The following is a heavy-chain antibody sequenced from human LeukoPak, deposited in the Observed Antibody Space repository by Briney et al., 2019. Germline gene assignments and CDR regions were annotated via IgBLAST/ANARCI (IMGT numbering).Heavy chain of an antibody. CDR2: ISSRGTTI. CDR1: EFTFSDFS. CDR3: ARAPLNMISDPFYSDS. V-gene: IGHV3-48*01. D-gene: IGHD3-16*01. J-gene: IGHJ4*02. Sequence: GGSLRLSCAASEFTFSDFSMHWIRQAPGKGLEWVSSISSRGTTIFYAASVEGRFTVSRDNADNSLFLEMRSLRLEDTSVYYCARAPLNMISDPFYSDSWGPGTLVTVPS.